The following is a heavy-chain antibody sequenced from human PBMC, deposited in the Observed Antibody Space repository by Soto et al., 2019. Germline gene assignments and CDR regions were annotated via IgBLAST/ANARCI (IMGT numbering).Heavy chain of an antibody. CDR2: IHQTGIT. CDR1: GGPISSSGYS. V-gene: IGHV4-30-2*01. CDR3: AGAVSDFDVRRYRTSYFDQ. Sequence: SETLSLTCAVSGGPISSSGYSWSWIRQPPGKGLEWIGYIHQTGITYYNPSLQSRVTISLDRSNNQFSLNLGSVTAADTAVYFCAGAVSDFDVRRYRTSYFDQWGHGILVTVSS. J-gene: IGHJ4*01. D-gene: IGHD3-10*02.